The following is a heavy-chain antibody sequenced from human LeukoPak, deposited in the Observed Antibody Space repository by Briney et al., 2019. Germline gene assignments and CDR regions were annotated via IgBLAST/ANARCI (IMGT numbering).Heavy chain of an antibody. CDR3: ARFRDYKEAFDI. CDR2: IYTSGST. V-gene: IGHV4-61*02. J-gene: IGHJ3*02. D-gene: IGHD3-10*01. CDR1: GGSISSGSYY. Sequence: NASETLSLTCTVSGGSISSGSYYWSWIRQPAGKGLEWIGRIYTSGSTDYNPSLKSRVTMSVGTSKNQFSLKLNSVTAADTAVYYCARFRDYKEAFDIWGQGTMVTVSS.